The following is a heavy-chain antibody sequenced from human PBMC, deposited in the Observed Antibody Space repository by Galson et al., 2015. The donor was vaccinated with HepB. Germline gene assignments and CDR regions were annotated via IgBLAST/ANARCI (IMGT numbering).Heavy chain of an antibody. J-gene: IGHJ5*02. V-gene: IGHV5-51*01. D-gene: IGHD3-10*01. CDR3: ARGGGSESYYNPKYNWFDP. Sequence: QSGAEVKKPGESLKISCKGSGYSFTSYWIGWVRQMPGKGLEWMGIIYPGDSDTRYSPSFQGQVTISADKSISTAYLQWSSLKASDTAMYYCARGGGSESYYNPKYNWFDPWGQGTLVTVSS. CDR2: IYPGDSDT. CDR1: GYSFTSYW.